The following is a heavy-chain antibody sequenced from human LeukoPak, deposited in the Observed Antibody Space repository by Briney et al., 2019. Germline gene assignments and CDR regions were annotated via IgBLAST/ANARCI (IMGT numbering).Heavy chain of an antibody. CDR2: IYHSRGT. Sequence: TSETLSLTCTVSGDSIRSYYWSWIRQPPGKGLEWIGYIYHSRGTMYNPSLKSRVTISVDTSKNQFSLKVASVAAADTAVYYYARHDDIGVFRNGMDVWGQGTTVTVSS. CDR3: ARHDDIGVFRNGMDV. J-gene: IGHJ6*02. CDR1: GDSIRSYY. D-gene: IGHD1-1*01. V-gene: IGHV4-59*08.